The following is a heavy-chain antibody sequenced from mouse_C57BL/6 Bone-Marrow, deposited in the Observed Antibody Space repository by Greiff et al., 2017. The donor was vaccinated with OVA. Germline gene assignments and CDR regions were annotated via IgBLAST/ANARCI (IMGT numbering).Heavy chain of an antibody. J-gene: IGHJ3*01. CDR2: ISSGGDYI. V-gene: IGHV5-9-1*02. Sequence: EVQRVESGEGLVKPGGSLKLSCAASGFTFSGYAMSWVRQTPEKRLEWVAYISSGGDYIYYADTVKGRFTISRDNAKNTLYLQMSSLKSEDTAMYYCTRHYGNSFAYWGQGTLVTVSA. CDR3: TRHYGNSFAY. CDR1: GFTFSGYA. D-gene: IGHD2-1*01.